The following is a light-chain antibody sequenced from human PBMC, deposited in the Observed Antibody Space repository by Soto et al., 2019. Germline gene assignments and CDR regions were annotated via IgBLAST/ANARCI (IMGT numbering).Light chain of an antibody. CDR1: QSVSSN. Sequence: EVVMTQSPATLSVSPGERATLSCRASQSVSSNVAWYQQRPGQAPRLLIYVASTRATGIPARFSGSGSGTEFTLTISSLQSEDFAVYYCQQYNNWPRTFGQGTKVEIK. J-gene: IGKJ1*01. CDR3: QQYNNWPRT. V-gene: IGKV3-15*01. CDR2: VAS.